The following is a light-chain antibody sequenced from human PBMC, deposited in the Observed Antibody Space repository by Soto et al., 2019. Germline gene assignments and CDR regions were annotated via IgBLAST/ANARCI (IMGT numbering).Light chain of an antibody. Sequence: EIVLTQSPGTLSLSPGERATLSCRTSQSVSSSFLAWYQHKPGQAPRLLIFGASNRAAGIPDRFSGSRSGTDFTLTISSLQSEDFAVYYCQQYNNWPWTFGQGTKVDIK. CDR2: GAS. V-gene: IGKV3-20*01. CDR3: QQYNNWPWT. J-gene: IGKJ1*01. CDR1: QSVSSSF.